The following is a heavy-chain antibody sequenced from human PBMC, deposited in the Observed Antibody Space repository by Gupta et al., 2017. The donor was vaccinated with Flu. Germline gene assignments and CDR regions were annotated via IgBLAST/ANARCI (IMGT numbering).Heavy chain of an antibody. D-gene: IGHD3-10*01. J-gene: IGHJ3*02. CDR3: ASDVMSGPGVDAFDI. V-gene: IGHV4-39*01. CDR2: ICYNEGS. Sequence: PRGKGLEWIGSICYNEGSYYDPSLKSRVTIYVDTSKNQFSLNLSSVDAAATAVYYCASDVMSGPGVDAFDIWGQGTMVTVSS.